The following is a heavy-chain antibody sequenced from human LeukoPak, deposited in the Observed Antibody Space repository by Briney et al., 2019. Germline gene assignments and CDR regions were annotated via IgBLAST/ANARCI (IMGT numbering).Heavy chain of an antibody. V-gene: IGHV4-34*01. D-gene: IGHD5-18*01. CDR2: INHSGST. CDR3: AIPGGYSYGFDY. CDR1: GGSFSGYY. Sequence: SETLSLTCAVYGGSFSGYYWSWIRQPPGKGLEWIGEINHSGSTNYNPSLKSRVTISVDTSKNQFSLKLSSVTAADTAVYYCAIPGGYSYGFDYWGQGTLVTVSS. J-gene: IGHJ4*02.